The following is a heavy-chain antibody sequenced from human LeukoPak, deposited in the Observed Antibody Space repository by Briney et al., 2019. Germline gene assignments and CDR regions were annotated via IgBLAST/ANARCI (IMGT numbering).Heavy chain of an antibody. CDR3: ARPPMGYSGSGSFLGE. D-gene: IGHD3-10*01. V-gene: IGHV3-23*01. CDR1: GFTFSSYA. CDR2: ISGSGGST. Sequence: PGGSLRLSCAASGFTFSSYAMSWVRQAPGKGLEWVSAISGSGGSTYYADSVKGRFTISRDNSKNTLYLQMNALRAEDTAVYYCARPPMGYSGSGSFLGEWGQGTQVTVSS. J-gene: IGHJ4*02.